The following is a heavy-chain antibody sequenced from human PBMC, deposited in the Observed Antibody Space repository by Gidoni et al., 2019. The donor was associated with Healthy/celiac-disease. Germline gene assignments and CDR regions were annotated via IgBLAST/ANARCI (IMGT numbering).Heavy chain of an antibody. D-gene: IGHD4-17*01. CDR1: GGSFRGYY. Sequence: QVQLQQWGAGLLKPSETLSLTCAVSGGSFRGYYWSWNRQPPGTRLEWSGEINQSGSTNYNPSLKSRVTISVDTSKTQFSLKLSSVTAADTAVYYCARGRHDGDDVAPGPTNYFFDYWGQGTLVTVSS. CDR3: ARGRHDGDDVAPGPTNYFFDY. CDR2: INQSGST. V-gene: IGHV4-34*01. J-gene: IGHJ4*02.